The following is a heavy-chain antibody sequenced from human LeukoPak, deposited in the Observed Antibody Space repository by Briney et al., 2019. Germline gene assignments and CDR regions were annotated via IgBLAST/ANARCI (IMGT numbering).Heavy chain of an antibody. J-gene: IGHJ4*02. CDR2: FDPEDGET. CDR3: ATNKFPMVRGVPFDY. Sequence: GASVKVSCKVSGYTLTELSMHWVRQAPGEGLEWMGGFDPEDGETIYAQKFQGRVTMTEDTSTDTAYMELSSLRSEDTAVYYCATNKFPMVRGVPFDYWGQGTLVTVSS. CDR1: GYTLTELS. D-gene: IGHD3-10*01. V-gene: IGHV1-24*01.